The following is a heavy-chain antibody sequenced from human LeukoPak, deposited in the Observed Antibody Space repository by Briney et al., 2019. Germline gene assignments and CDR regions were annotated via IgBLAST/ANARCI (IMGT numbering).Heavy chain of an antibody. CDR1: GFSFSGYW. CDR3: ARFRGGTYFDY. Sequence: GGSLRLSCTASGFSFSGYWMSWVRQAPGKGLEWVANIKEDGSVKYYVDSVKGRFTISRDNAKNSLYLQMNSLRAEDTAVYYCARFRGGTYFDYWGQGTLVTVSS. J-gene: IGHJ4*02. D-gene: IGHD2-15*01. CDR2: IKEDGSVK. V-gene: IGHV3-7*05.